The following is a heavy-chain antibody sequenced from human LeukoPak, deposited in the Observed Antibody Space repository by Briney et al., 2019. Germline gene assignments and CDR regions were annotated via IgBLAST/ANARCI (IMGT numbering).Heavy chain of an antibody. D-gene: IGHD1-1*01. V-gene: IGHV3-48*02. CDR3: ARDRVRYFDY. CDR1: GFTFSGYS. Sequence: PGGSLRLSCAASGFTFSGYSMNWVRQAPGKGLEWISCISSDASTIYYADSVKGRFSISRDNAKNSLFLQMNSLRDEDTAVYYCARDRVRYFDYWGQGTLVTVSS. J-gene: IGHJ4*02. CDR2: ISSDASTI.